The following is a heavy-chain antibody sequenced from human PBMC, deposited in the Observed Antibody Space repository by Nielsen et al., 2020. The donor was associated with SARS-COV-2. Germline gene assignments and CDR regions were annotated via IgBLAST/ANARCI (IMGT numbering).Heavy chain of an antibody. Sequence: SETLSLTCIVSGGSTSTGSHYWSWIRQPPGKGLEWIGYIFYRGNTNYNPSLKSRVTISVDTSKNQFSLKVNSVTAADTAVYYCVRIDMATISVDYWGQGSLVTVSS. CDR2: IFYRGNT. D-gene: IGHD5-24*01. J-gene: IGHJ4*02. V-gene: IGHV4-61*01. CDR1: GGSTSTGSHY. CDR3: VRIDMATISVDY.